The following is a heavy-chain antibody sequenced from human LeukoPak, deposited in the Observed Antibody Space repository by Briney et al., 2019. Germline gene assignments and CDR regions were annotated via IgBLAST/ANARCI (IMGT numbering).Heavy chain of an antibody. D-gene: IGHD2-15*01. CDR1: GYTFTGYY. CDR3: ARHLLPYCSGGSCFSGFDP. V-gene: IGHV1-2*02. CDR2: INPNSGGT. J-gene: IGHJ5*02. Sequence: GASVKVSCKASGYTFTGYYMHWVRQTPGQGLEWMGWINPNSGGTNYAQKFQGRVTMTRDTSISTAYMELSRLRSDDTAVYYCARHLLPYCSGGSCFSGFDPWGQGTLVTVSS.